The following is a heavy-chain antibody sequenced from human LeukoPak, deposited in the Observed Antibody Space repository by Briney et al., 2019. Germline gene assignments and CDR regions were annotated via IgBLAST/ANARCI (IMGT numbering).Heavy chain of an antibody. V-gene: IGHV4-59*01. Sequence: SETLSLTCALSGGSIKNYYWSWIRQPLGKGLEWVGYVYYTGTTSYNPSLKSRVTISVETSKNQFSLTLNSVTAADTAVYHCARQSDPYYHYGLDFWGQGTTVIVSS. CDR2: VYYTGTT. CDR1: GGSIKNYY. CDR3: ARQSDPYYHYGLDF. J-gene: IGHJ6*02.